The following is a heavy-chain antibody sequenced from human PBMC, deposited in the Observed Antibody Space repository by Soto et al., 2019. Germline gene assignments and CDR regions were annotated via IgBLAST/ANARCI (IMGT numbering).Heavy chain of an antibody. CDR3: ARDPSDYYDSSGYSKGPFDY. D-gene: IGHD3-22*01. V-gene: IGHV3-30*03. CDR2: ISYDGSYK. J-gene: IGHJ4*02. CDR1: GFTLSTHG. Sequence: GGSLRLSCAASGFTLSTHGMHWVRQAPGTGLEWVAVISYDGSYKYYTDSVKGRSTISRDNTNNMLYLQMDSLRVEDTAVYYCARDPSDYYDSSGYSKGPFDYWGQGTLVTVSS.